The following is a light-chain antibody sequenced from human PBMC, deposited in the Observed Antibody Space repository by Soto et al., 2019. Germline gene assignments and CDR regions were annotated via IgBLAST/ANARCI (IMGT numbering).Light chain of an antibody. Sequence: EIVLTQSPGTLSLSPGERATLSCRASQSVSSSYLAWYQQKPGQAPRLLIYGASSGATGIPDRFSGSGSGTDFTLTISRLEPEDFAVYYCQQYGSSVFGQGTKVEIK. J-gene: IGKJ1*01. CDR1: QSVSSSY. V-gene: IGKV3-20*01. CDR3: QQYGSSV. CDR2: GAS.